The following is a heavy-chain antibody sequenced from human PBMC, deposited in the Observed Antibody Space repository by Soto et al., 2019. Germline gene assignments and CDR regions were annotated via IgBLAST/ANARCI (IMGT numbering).Heavy chain of an antibody. J-gene: IGHJ4*02. CDR1: GFTFSSYA. Sequence: VGSLRLSCSASGFTFSSYAMHWVRQAPGKGLEYVSAISSNGGSTYYADSVKGRFTISRDNSKNTLYLQMSSLRAEDTAVYYCVKDFKVVPAATFDYWGQGTLVTVSS. CDR2: ISSNGGST. D-gene: IGHD2-2*01. V-gene: IGHV3-64D*06. CDR3: VKDFKVVPAATFDY.